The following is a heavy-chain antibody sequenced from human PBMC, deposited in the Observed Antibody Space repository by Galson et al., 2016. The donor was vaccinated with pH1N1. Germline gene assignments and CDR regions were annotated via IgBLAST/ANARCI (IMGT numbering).Heavy chain of an antibody. D-gene: IGHD5-12*01. CDR3: EGDSEYSGHEGFH. V-gene: IGHV3-30*04. Sequence: SLRLSCAASGLTFTSYAMHWVRQAPGKGLEWVAVILYDGTNEHYADSVKGRFPISRDKTKSTVYLQRTSLRTEDTAVYYCEGDSEYSGHEGFHWAQGTLVIVSS. CDR1: GLTFTSYA. CDR2: ILYDGTNE. J-gene: IGHJ4*02.